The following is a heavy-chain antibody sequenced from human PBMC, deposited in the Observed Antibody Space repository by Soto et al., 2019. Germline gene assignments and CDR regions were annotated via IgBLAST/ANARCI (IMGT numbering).Heavy chain of an antibody. CDR3: ARAPPHYYGSGSYSAGHYYGMDV. CDR1: GFTFSSYD. J-gene: IGHJ6*02. CDR2: IGTAGDT. D-gene: IGHD3-10*01. V-gene: IGHV3-13*01. Sequence: GGSLRLSCAASGFTFSSYDMHWVRQATGKGLEWVSAIGTAGDTYYPGSVKGRFTISRENAKNSLYLQMNSLKAEDTAVYYCARAPPHYYGSGSYSAGHYYGMDVWGQGTTVTVSS.